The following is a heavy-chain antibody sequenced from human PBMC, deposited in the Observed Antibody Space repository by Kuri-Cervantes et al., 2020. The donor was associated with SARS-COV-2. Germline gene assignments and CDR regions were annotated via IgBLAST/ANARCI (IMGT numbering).Heavy chain of an antibody. J-gene: IGHJ4*02. CDR3: AGSITGTTVPEAFDY. CDR2: IYHGGST. CDR1: GGSISSGGYS. D-gene: IGHD1-7*01. V-gene: IGHV4-30-2*01. Sequence: LRLSCAVSGGSISSGGYSWSWIRQPPGKGLEWIGYIYHGGSTYYNPSLKSRVTISVDRSKNQFSLKLTSVTAADAAVYYCAGSITGTTVPEAFDYWGQGTLVTVSS.